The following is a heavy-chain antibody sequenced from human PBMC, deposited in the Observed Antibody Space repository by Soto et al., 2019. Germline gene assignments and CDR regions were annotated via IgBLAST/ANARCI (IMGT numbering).Heavy chain of an antibody. V-gene: IGHV3-21*01. CDR3: ATPGWFNP. CDR2: IGTISTYI. Sequence: GGSLILSCAASGFTFSSYSVNWVRPAPGKGLEWVSSIGTISTYIYYADSVKGRFTISRDNAKNSLYLQMNSLRAEDTAVYYCATPGWFNPWGQEPQVSVA. CDR1: GFTFSSYS. J-gene: IGHJ5*02.